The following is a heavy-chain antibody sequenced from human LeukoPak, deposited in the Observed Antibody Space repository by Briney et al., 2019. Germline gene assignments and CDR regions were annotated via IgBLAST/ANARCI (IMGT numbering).Heavy chain of an antibody. V-gene: IGHV3-33*08. D-gene: IGHD3-10*01. CDR1: GFTFANAW. J-gene: IGHJ4*02. Sequence: GGSLRLSCAASGFTFANAWMSWVRQAPGKGLEWVAGIWYDGRNKYYGDSVRGRFTISKDDSENTLYLQVNSLRAEDTAVYHCARDTFYYGSGTYYYHYFDYWGQGTLVTVSS. CDR3: ARDTFYYGSGTYYYHYFDY. CDR2: IWYDGRNK.